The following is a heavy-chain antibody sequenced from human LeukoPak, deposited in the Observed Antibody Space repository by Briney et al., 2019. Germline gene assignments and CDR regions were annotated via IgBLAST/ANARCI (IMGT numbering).Heavy chain of an antibody. V-gene: IGHV3-23*01. D-gene: IGHD2-2*01. Sequence: GGSLRLSCAASGFSVSNYALSWVRQAPGKGLEWVSSFTAGGSSTYNTDSVEGRFTISRDISKNTLYMQMNSLRAEDTAVYYFAKSVPDYWGQGTLVTVSS. CDR3: AKSVPDY. CDR1: GFSVSNYA. CDR2: FTAGGSST. J-gene: IGHJ4*02.